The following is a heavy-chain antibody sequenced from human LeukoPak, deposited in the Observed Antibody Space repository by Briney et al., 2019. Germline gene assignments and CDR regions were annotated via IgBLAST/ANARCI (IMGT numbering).Heavy chain of an antibody. CDR1: GYTFTSYA. J-gene: IGHJ4*02. Sequence: ASVKVSCKASGYTFTSYAMHWVRQAPGQRLEWMGWINAGNGNTKYSQKFQGRVTITRNTSASTAYMELSSLRSEDTAVYYCARDYYDSSGYSYFDYWGQGTLVTVSS. CDR3: ARDYYDSSGYSYFDY. D-gene: IGHD3-22*01. V-gene: IGHV1-3*01. CDR2: INAGNGNT.